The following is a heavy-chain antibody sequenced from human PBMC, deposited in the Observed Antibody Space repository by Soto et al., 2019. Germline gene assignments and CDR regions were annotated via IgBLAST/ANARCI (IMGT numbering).Heavy chain of an antibody. CDR2: ISSSSSTI. V-gene: IGHV3-48*02. D-gene: IGHD3-10*01. CDR3: ARDAYLTGIEERYYYYGMDV. J-gene: IGHJ6*02. CDR1: GFTFSSYS. Sequence: PGGSLRLSCAASGFTFSSYSMNWVRQAPGKGLEWVSYISSSSSTIYYADSVKGRFTISRDNAKNSLYLQMNSLRDEDTAVYYCARDAYLTGIEERYYYYGMDVWGQGTTVTVSS.